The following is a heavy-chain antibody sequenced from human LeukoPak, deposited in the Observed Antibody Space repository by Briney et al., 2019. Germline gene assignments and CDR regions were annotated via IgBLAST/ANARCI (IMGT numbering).Heavy chain of an antibody. Sequence: GGSLRLSCEASGFALSNYVMSWVRQAPGKGLRLVSTISESGDTKYADFVKGRFTSTRDNSKNTLYLQMNSLRVGDTAVYYCAGPAAGIPSLDYWGQGTLVTVSS. CDR3: AGPAAGIPSLDY. V-gene: IGHV3-23*01. J-gene: IGHJ4*02. D-gene: IGHD6-13*01. CDR2: ISESGDT. CDR1: GFALSNYV.